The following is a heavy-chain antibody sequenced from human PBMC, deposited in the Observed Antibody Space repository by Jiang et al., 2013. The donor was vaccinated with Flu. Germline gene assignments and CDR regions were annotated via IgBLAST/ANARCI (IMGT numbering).Heavy chain of an antibody. CDR1: GYSISSGYY. D-gene: IGHD4/OR15-4a*01. CDR3: ARERRWGTLFSATWSRQLVPNFDF. J-gene: IGHJ4*02. V-gene: IGHV4-38-2*02. Sequence: GLVKPSETLSLTCTVSGYSISSGYYWGWIRQPPGKGLEWIGTIYRNGSSYSNPSLKSRLTISVDTSKNQFSLRLNSLTAADTALYFCARERRWGTLFSATWSRQLVPNFDFWGQGALVTVSS. CDR2: IYRNGSS.